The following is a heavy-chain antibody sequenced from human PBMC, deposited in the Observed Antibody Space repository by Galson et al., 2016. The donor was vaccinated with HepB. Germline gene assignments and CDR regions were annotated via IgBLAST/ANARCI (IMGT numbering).Heavy chain of an antibody. J-gene: IGHJ6*03. Sequence: SLRLSCAASGFIFSSYGMHWVRQAPGKGLEWVAGIWYDGSNKHYADSVKGRFTISRDNSKNTLYLQMNSLRAEDAAVYYCARDGWGASTYYSSYLDVWGKGTTVTVSS. CDR2: IWYDGSNK. CDR3: ARDGWGASTYYSSYLDV. CDR1: GFIFSSYG. D-gene: IGHD3-10*01. V-gene: IGHV3-33*01.